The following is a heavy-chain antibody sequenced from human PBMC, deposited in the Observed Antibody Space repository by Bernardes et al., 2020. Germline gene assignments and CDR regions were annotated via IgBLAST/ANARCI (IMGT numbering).Heavy chain of an antibody. CDR1: GGTFSSYA. Sequence: SVKVSCKASGGTFSSYAISWVRQAPGQGLEWMGGIIPIFGTANYAQKFQGRVTITADESTSTAYMELSSLRSEDTAVYYCARYPKVAAPFDNWFDPWGQGTLVTVSS. D-gene: IGHD6-19*01. V-gene: IGHV1-69*13. CDR3: ARYPKVAAPFDNWFDP. CDR2: IIPIFGTA. J-gene: IGHJ5*02.